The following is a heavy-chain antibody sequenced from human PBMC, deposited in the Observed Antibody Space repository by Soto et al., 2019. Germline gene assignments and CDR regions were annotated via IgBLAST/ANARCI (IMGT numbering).Heavy chain of an antibody. CDR2: ISAYNGNT. V-gene: IGHV1-18*04. CDR1: GYTFTSYG. CDR3: ARGATDYYDSSGPFDY. D-gene: IGHD3-22*01. Sequence: SVKVTCTSSGYTFTSYGTTWVRGAPGQGLEWMGWISAYNGNTNYSQKLQGRVTMTPDTSTSTAYKELRSLRSDDTAVYYCARGATDYYDSSGPFDYWGQGTLVTVSS. J-gene: IGHJ4*02.